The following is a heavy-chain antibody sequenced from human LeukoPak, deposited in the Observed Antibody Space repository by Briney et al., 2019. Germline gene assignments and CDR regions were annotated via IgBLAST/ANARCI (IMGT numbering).Heavy chain of an antibody. CDR1: GYTFSNYG. J-gene: IGHJ4*02. V-gene: IGHV1-18*04. D-gene: IGHD5-12*01. CDR3: ARDREGYEWAIDY. CDR2: INPYNGKT. Sequence: GASVKVSCKTSGYTFSNYGLSWVRQAPGQGLEWMGWINPYNGKTEYAQNYQGRVTRTTDTATNTAYMELKSLRSDDTAVYYCARDREGYEWAIDYWGQGTLVTVSS.